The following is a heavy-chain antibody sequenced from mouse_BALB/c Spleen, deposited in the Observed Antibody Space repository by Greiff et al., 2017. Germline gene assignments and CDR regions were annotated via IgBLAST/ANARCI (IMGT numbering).Heavy chain of an antibody. CDR3: ARENSLYYYGSSYYWYFDV. V-gene: IGHV1-54*01. Sequence: LVESGAELVRPGTSVKVSCKASGYAFTNYLIEWVKQRPGQGLEWIGVINPGSGGTNYNEKFKGKATLTADKSSSTAYMQLSSLTSDDSAVYFCARENSLYYYGSSYYWYFDVWGAGTTVTVSS. J-gene: IGHJ1*01. CDR2: INPGSGGT. CDR1: GYAFTNYL. D-gene: IGHD1-1*01.